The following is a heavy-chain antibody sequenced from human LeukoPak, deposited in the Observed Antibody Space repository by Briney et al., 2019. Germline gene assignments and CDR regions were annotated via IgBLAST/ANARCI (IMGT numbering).Heavy chain of an antibody. CDR2: IIPILGIA. D-gene: IGHD5-24*01. Sequence: SVKVSCKASGGTFSSYAISWVRQAPGQGLEWMGRIIPILGIANYAQKFQGRVTITADKSTSTAYIELSSLRSEDTAVYYCARDVGDAYNYLSYWGQGTLVTVSS. CDR3: ARDVGDAYNYLSY. CDR1: GGTFSSYA. V-gene: IGHV1-69*04. J-gene: IGHJ4*02.